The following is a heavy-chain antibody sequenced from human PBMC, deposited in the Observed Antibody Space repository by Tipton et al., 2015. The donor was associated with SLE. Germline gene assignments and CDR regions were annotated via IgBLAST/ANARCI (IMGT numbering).Heavy chain of an antibody. D-gene: IGHD3-10*01. CDR2: VTRSSNI. Sequence: SLRLSCAASGFTFSNYNIHWVRQAPGKGLEWVSLVTRSSNIFYADSLKGRFTVSRDNAKSSLYLQMNTLGAEDSAVYYCARTRRGFAFDIWGQGTMVTVSS. CDR1: GFTFSNYN. V-gene: IGHV3-69-1*01. CDR3: ARTRRGFAFDI. J-gene: IGHJ3*02.